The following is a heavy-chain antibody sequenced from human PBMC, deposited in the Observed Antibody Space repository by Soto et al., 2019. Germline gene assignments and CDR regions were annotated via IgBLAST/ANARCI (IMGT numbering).Heavy chain of an antibody. CDR1: GFTFNIYA. CDR2: TSYDGTDT. CDR3: SRGRNDWGSYRFLPDY. D-gene: IGHD3-16*02. J-gene: IGHJ4*02. V-gene: IGHV3-30-3*01. Sequence: QVQLVESGGGVVQPGMSLRLSCAASGFTFNIYALHWVRQAPDKGVEWVAVTSYDGTDTYYADSVKGRFTISRDNSKNTLYLQMNSLRAEDTAVYYCSRGRNDWGSYRFLPDYWGLGTLVTVSS.